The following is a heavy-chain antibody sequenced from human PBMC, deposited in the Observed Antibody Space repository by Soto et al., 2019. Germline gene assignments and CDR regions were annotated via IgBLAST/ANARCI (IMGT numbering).Heavy chain of an antibody. J-gene: IGHJ6*02. CDR3: AKEGTAQWIHSYYPTDV. V-gene: IGHV3-23*01. CDR1: GFNFSSFA. CDR2: ISGSGGSR. Sequence: EVQLLESGGGLVQPGGSLRLSCAGSGFNFSSFAMTWVRQAPGKGLEWVSTISGSGGSRFYAASVKGRLNRTRDNSKDTVYIQLNSLRIEDTAFYYCAKEGTAQWIHSYYPTDVWGRGTTVTVSS. D-gene: IGHD5-18*01.